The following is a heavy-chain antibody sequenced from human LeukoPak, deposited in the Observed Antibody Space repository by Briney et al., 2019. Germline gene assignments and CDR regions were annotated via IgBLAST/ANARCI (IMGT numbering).Heavy chain of an antibody. CDR3: AKYDYGNWFDP. V-gene: IGHV3-23*01. CDR1: GFIFSSYA. CDR2: ISGSGGST. Sequence: PGGSRRLSCAASGFIFSSYAMSWVRQAPGKGLEWVSGISGSGGSTYYADSVKGRLTISRDNSKNTLYLQMNSLRAEDTAVYYCAKYDYGNWFDPWGQGTLVTVSS. J-gene: IGHJ5*02. D-gene: IGHD4-17*01.